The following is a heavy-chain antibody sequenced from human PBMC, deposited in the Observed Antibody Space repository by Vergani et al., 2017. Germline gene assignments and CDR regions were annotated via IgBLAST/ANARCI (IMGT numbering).Heavy chain of an antibody. V-gene: IGHV1-69*11. CDR2: IIPSLATT. J-gene: IGHJ4*02. D-gene: IGHD2-15*01. CDR3: ARATCSGGSCYRGFEY. CDR1: GGPFSSYA. Sequence: QVQLVQSGAEVKKSGSSVKVSCKASGGPFSSYALNWVRQAPGQGLEWMGSIIPSLATTIYAQKFQGRVTITADESTSTAYMELSSLKSEDTAVFYCARATCSGGSCYRGFEYWGQGSLITVSS.